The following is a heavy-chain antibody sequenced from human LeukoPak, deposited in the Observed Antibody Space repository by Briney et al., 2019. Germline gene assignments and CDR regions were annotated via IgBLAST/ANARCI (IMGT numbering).Heavy chain of an antibody. V-gene: IGHV4-59*01. CDR2: ISSSGSS. CDR3: TRSDTHPRHSSSWHFDY. J-gene: IGHJ4*02. CDR1: GGSISSYF. D-gene: IGHD6-13*01. Sequence: PSETLSLTCTVSGGSISSYFWSWIRQPPGKTLEWLGYISSSGSSNYDPSLKSRVSISLDTSKNQFSLKLTSVSAADTAVYYCTRSDTHPRHSSSWHFDYWGQGTLVTVSS.